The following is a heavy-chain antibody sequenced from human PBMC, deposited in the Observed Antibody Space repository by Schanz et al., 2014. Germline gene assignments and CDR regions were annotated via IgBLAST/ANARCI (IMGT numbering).Heavy chain of an antibody. CDR1: GFAFSSNW. D-gene: IGHD6-19*01. CDR2: ITRQGTT. CDR3: AKDSPSSGWPAFDV. V-gene: IGHV3-23*04. Sequence: EVQLVESGGGLVQPGGSLRLSCAGSGFAFSSNWMNWVRQAPGKGLEWVSGITRQGTTYYADFVKGRFSISRDLSSNTLYLQMNSLRADDSAIYYCAKDSPSSGWPAFDVWGQGTQVTVSS. J-gene: IGHJ4*02.